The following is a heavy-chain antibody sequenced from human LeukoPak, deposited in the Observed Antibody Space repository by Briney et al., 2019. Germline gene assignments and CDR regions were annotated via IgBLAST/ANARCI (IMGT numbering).Heavy chain of an antibody. Sequence: SETLSLTCIVSGDSMSSGSYYWGWIRQPPEKGPEWIGSVYYSGNTYYNPSLKSRVTISVDTSKNHFSLKLSSVTAADTAVYYCARVLRSGYYGVYDYWGQGTLVTVSS. CDR3: ARVLRSGYYGVYDY. CDR2: VYYSGNT. J-gene: IGHJ4*02. CDR1: GDSMSSGSYY. V-gene: IGHV4-39*02. D-gene: IGHD3-3*01.